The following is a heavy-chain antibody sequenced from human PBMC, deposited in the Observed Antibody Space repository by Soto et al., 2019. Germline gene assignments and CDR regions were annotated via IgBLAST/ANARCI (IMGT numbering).Heavy chain of an antibody. Sequence: EVQLLESGGGLVQPGGSLRLSCAASGFTFSSYAMSWVRQAPGKGLEWVSAISGSGGSTYNADSVTGRFTISRDNSKNTQYLQMNSLRAEDTAVYYCAKGYYYSSGGNWFDPWGQGTLVTVSS. D-gene: IGHD3-10*01. CDR2: ISGSGGST. CDR3: AKGYYYSSGGNWFDP. J-gene: IGHJ5*02. V-gene: IGHV3-23*01. CDR1: GFTFSSYA.